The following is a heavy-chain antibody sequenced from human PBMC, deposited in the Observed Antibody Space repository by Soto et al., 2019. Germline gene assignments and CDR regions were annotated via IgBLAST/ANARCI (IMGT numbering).Heavy chain of an antibody. V-gene: IGHV4-39*01. CDR3: TRRYNWNANYFDP. D-gene: IGHD1-20*01. CDR1: GASISVHSYY. Sequence: SETLSLTCTVSGASISVHSYYWTWILQPPGKGLEWIGSSYYSGTTYFNPSLKSRATISVDTSKNQFSLRLTSVTAADTAIYYCTRRYNWNANYFDPWGPGALVTVSS. J-gene: IGHJ5*02. CDR2: SYYSGTT.